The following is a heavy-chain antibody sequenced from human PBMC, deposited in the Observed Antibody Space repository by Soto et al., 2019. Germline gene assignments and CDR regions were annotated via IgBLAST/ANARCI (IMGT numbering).Heavy chain of an antibody. CDR3: ARDLLYSSSSRLDY. V-gene: IGHV3-33*01. Sequence: GGSLRLSCAASGFTFSSYGMHWVRQAPGKGLEWVAVIWYDGSNKYYADSVKGRFTISRDNSKNTLYLQMNSLRAEDTAVYYCARDLLYSSSSRLDYWGQGTLVTVSS. CDR2: IWYDGSNK. CDR1: GFTFSSYG. D-gene: IGHD6-6*01. J-gene: IGHJ4*02.